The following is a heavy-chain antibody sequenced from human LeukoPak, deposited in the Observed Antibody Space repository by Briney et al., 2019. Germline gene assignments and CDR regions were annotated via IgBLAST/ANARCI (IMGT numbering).Heavy chain of an antibody. CDR1: GGTFSSYA. J-gene: IGHJ1*01. CDR2: IIPIFGTA. Sequence: SVKVSCKASGGTFSSYAISWVRQAPGQGLEWMGGIIPIFGTANYAQKFQGRVTITTDESTSTAYMELSSLRSEDTAVYYCARDGKQIGYCTNGVCYSGNFEDEYFQHWGQGTLVTVSS. D-gene: IGHD2-8*01. CDR3: ARDGKQIGYCTNGVCYSGNFEDEYFQH. V-gene: IGHV1-69*05.